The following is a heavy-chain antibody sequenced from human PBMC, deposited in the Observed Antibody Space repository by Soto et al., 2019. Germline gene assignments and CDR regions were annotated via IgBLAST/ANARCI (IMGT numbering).Heavy chain of an antibody. Sequence: QVELQESGPGLVKPSETLSLTCTVYGCPLSNDYWSWIRQRTGNGLECIGYIYYSGSSNYNPSLISRVTRTVDTSKSQFTLRLSSLTAADTAVYYCARSGYRGYSEEVRYFALWGRGTLVTLSS. J-gene: IGHJ2*01. CDR1: GCPLSNDY. V-gene: IGHV4-59*01. CDR2: IYYSGSS. D-gene: IGHD5-12*01. CDR3: ARSGYRGYSEEVRYFAL.